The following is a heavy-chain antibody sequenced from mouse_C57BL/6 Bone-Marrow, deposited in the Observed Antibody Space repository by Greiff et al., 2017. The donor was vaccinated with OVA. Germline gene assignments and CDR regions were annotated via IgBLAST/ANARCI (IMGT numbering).Heavy chain of an antibody. J-gene: IGHJ3*01. CDR1: GFTFSDYG. CDR3: ARRGIYYGNYDWFAY. V-gene: IGHV5-17*01. Sequence: EVMLVESGGGLVKPGGSLKLSCAASGFTFSDYGMHWVRQAPEKGLEWVAYISSGSSTIYYADTVKGRVTISRDNAKNTLFLQMTSLRSEDTAMYYCARRGIYYGNYDWFAYWGQGTLVTVSA. CDR2: ISSGSSTI. D-gene: IGHD2-1*01.